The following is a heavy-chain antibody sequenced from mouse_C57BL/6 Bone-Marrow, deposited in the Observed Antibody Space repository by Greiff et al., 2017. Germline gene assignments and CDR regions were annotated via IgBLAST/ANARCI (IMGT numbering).Heavy chain of an antibody. D-gene: IGHD1-1*02. Sequence: EVQRVESGAELVKPGASVKLSCTASGFNIKDTYMHWVKQRPEQGLEWIGRIDPANGNTEYDPKFQDKATITADTSSNTAYLHLSSLTSEDTAVYYCARLGGYYDGYWGQGTTLTGSS. CDR3: ARLGGYYDGY. CDR1: GFNIKDTY. CDR2: IDPANGNT. V-gene: IGHV14-3*02. J-gene: IGHJ2*01.